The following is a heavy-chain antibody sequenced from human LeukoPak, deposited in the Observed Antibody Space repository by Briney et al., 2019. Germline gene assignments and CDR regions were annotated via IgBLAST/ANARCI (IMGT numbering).Heavy chain of an antibody. CDR1: GFTFSNYG. CDR2: IPYDGSNK. Sequence: GGSLRLSCAASGFTFSNYGMHWVRQAPDKGLEWVAFIPYDGSNKYYADSLQGRFTISRDNSMNTLYLQMSSLRAEDTAIYYCAKGICGGNCYPHGGYWGQGSLVTVSS. D-gene: IGHD2-21*01. J-gene: IGHJ4*02. V-gene: IGHV3-30*02. CDR3: AKGICGGNCYPHGGY.